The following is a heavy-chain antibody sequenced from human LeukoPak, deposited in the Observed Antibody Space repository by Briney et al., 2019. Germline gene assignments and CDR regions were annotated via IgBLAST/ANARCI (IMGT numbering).Heavy chain of an antibody. D-gene: IGHD6-13*01. Sequence: ASVNLSFNCSGYTFTINGISWVWQGPGQGHERMGLFSAYNSNTNYAHKVQTRGTITTHTTTSTAYMELRSLRSDDPAVYYCARVGTSSWYSTAWFDPWGQGTLVTVSS. CDR2: FSAYNSNT. J-gene: IGHJ5*02. CDR1: GYTFTING. V-gene: IGHV1-18*01. CDR3: ARVGTSSWYSTAWFDP.